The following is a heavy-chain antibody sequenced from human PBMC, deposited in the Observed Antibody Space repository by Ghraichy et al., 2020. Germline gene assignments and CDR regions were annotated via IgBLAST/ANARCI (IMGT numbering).Heavy chain of an antibody. J-gene: IGHJ4*02. Sequence: LSLTCAASGFTFSSYAMSWVRQAPGKGLEWVSAISGSGGSTYYADSVKGRFTISRDNSKNTLYLQMNSLRAEDTAVYYCAKDQDEMQGFDYWGQGTLVTVSS. D-gene: IGHD5-24*01. CDR1: GFTFSSYA. V-gene: IGHV3-23*01. CDR3: AKDQDEMQGFDY. CDR2: ISGSGGST.